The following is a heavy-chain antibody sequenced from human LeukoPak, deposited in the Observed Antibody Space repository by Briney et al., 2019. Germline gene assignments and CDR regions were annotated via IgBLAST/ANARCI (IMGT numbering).Heavy chain of an antibody. CDR2: IYTSGST. CDR1: GGSISSYY. D-gene: IGHD3-22*01. Sequence: NPSETLSLTCTVSGGSISSYYWSWIRQPAGKGLEWIGRIYTSGSTNYNPSLKSRVTMSVDTSKNQFSLKLSSVTAADTAVYYCARDELTHSDSSGYYDWFDPWGQGTLVTVSS. J-gene: IGHJ5*02. CDR3: ARDELTHSDSSGYYDWFDP. V-gene: IGHV4-4*07.